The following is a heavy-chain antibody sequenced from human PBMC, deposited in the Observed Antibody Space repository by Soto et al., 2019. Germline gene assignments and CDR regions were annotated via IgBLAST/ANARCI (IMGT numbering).Heavy chain of an antibody. CDR1: GGSISSYY. J-gene: IGHJ6*03. CDR2: IYYSGST. Sequence: SETLSLTCTVSGGSISSYYWSWIRQPPGKGLEWIGYIYYSGSTNYNPSLKSRVTISVDTSKNQFSLKLSSVTAADTAVYYCARGPYGDLVVHYYYYYMDCWGKGTTVTVAS. V-gene: IGHV4-59*01. D-gene: IGHD4-17*01. CDR3: ARGPYGDLVVHYYYYYMDC.